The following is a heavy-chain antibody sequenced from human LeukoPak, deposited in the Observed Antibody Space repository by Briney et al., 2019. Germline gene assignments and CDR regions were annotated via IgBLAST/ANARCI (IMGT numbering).Heavy chain of an antibody. Sequence: TGGSLRLSCVVSGFTFSSYAMSWVRQAPGKGLEWVSAISGSGGNTYYEDSVKGRFTISRDNSKSTLYLHLNIPRPEDTAVYYCTRSVVTTADFDYWGQGTLVTVSS. CDR3: TRSVVTTADFDY. V-gene: IGHV3-23*01. J-gene: IGHJ4*02. CDR1: GFTFSSYA. D-gene: IGHD2-21*02. CDR2: ISGSGGNT.